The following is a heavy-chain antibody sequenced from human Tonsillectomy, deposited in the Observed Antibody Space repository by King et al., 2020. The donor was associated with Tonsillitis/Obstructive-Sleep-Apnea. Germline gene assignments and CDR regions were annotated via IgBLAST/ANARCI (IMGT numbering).Heavy chain of an antibody. CDR1: GFTFSSYG. J-gene: IGHJ6*02. D-gene: IGHD3-3*01. V-gene: IGHV3-30*18. CDR3: AKVRLRFLEWLLGHYFYYYSGMDV. CDR2: ISYDGSNK. Sequence: QLVQSGGGVVQPGRSLRLSCAASGFTFSSYGMHWVRQAPGKGLEWVAVISYDGSNKYYADSVKGRFTISRDNSKNTLYLQMNSLRVEDTAVYYCAKVRLRFLEWLLGHYFYYYSGMDVWGQGTTVTVSS.